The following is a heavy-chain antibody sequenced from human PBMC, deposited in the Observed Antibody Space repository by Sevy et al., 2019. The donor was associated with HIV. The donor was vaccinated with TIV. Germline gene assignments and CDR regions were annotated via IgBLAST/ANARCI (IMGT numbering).Heavy chain of an antibody. CDR3: ARRTVAGAFDI. J-gene: IGHJ3*02. Sequence: GGSLRLSCAASGFTVSSNYMSWVRQAPGKGLEWVSVIYSGGSTYYADPVKGRFTISRDNSKNTLYLQMNSLRAEDTAVYYCARRTVAGAFDIWGQGTMVTVSS. V-gene: IGHV3-53*01. D-gene: IGHD4-4*01. CDR2: IYSGGST. CDR1: GFTVSSNY.